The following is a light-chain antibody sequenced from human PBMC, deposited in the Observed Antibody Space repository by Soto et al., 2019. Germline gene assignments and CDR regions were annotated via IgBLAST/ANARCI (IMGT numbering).Light chain of an antibody. V-gene: IGKV1-39*01. Sequence: DIQMTQSPSSLSASVGDRVTITCRASQTISRYLSWYQQKPGKAPNLLIYGASSLQSGVPSRFSGSVSGTDFTLTISSLLPEDFATYFCQESHTSGTFGQGTKLEI. J-gene: IGKJ2*01. CDR2: GAS. CDR1: QTISRY. CDR3: QESHTSGT.